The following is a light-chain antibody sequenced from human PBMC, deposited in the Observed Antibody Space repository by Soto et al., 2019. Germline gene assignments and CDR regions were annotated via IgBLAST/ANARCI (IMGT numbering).Light chain of an antibody. V-gene: IGLV2-8*01. CDR1: SSDVGGYNY. Sequence: QSALTQPPSASGSPGQSVTISCTGTSSDVGGYNYVSWYQQHPGKAPKLTIYEVSQRPSGVPDRFSGSKSGNTASLTVSGLQAEDEADYYCSSYAGNNNMVFGGGTKLTVL. CDR3: SSYAGNNNMV. J-gene: IGLJ2*01. CDR2: EVS.